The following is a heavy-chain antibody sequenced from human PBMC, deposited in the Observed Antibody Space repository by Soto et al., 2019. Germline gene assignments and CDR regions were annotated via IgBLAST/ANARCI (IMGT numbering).Heavy chain of an antibody. D-gene: IGHD1-26*01. CDR1: GGSISNSNW. CDR3: AHRPIVGAAI. J-gene: IGHJ4*02. V-gene: IGHV4-4*02. CDR2: IHHTGST. Sequence: PSETLSLTCGVFGGSISNSNWWTWVRQPPGKGLEWIGEIHHTGSTNYNSSLMSRVTISLDKPNNQFSLKLSSVTAADTAVYYCAHRPIVGAAIWGQGTLVTVSS.